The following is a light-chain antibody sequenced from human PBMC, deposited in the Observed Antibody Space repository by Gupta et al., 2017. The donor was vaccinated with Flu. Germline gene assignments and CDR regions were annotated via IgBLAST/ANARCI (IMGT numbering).Light chain of an antibody. CDR3: QQSYSTPFT. J-gene: IGKJ3*01. CDR1: QIISSY. Sequence: EIQMTQSPSSLSASVGDRVTITCRASQIISSYLNWYQQKPGKAPKVLIYAVSTLQSGVPSRFSGSGSGTDFTLTISSLQPEDCATYYCQQSYSTPFTFGPGTKVDIK. CDR2: AVS. V-gene: IGKV1-39*01.